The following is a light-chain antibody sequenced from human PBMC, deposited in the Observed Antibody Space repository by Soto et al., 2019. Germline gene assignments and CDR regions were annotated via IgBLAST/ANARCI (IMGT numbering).Light chain of an antibody. Sequence: VSTVSAAALYMSPGERATLSCRASQSLSSSYLSWFQQKPGQAPRLLIYGASSRAAGIPDRFSGSGSGTDFTLTISRLEPEDFAVYYCHLYGSSPPYTFGQGTKVDIK. J-gene: IGKJ2*01. CDR1: QSLSSSY. CDR2: GAS. V-gene: IGKV3-20*01. CDR3: HLYGSSPPYT.